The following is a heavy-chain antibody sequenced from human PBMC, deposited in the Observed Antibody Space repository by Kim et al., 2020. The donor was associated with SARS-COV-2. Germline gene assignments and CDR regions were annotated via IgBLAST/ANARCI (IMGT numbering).Heavy chain of an antibody. CDR1: GFTFSSYD. D-gene: IGHD1-26*01. CDR2: IGTAGDT. J-gene: IGHJ3*02. V-gene: IGHV3-13*01. Sequence: GGSLRLSCAASGFTFSSYDMHWVRQATGKGLEWVSAIGTAGDTYYPGSVKGRFTISRENAKNSLYLQMNSLRAGDTAVYYCARGHSGSYPWGAFDIWGQGTMVTVSS. CDR3: ARGHSGSYPWGAFDI.